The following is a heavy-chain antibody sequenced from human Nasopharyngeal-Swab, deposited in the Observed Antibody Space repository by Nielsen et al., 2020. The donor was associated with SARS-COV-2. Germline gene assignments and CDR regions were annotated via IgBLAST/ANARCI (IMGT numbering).Heavy chain of an antibody. CDR3: ARARYYDSSGYYYYFDY. V-gene: IGHV1-2*06. CDR1: GYTFTGYY. CDR2: INPNSGGT. J-gene: IGHJ4*02. D-gene: IGHD3-22*01. Sequence: ASVKVSCKASGYTFTGYYMHWVRQAPGQGLEWMGRINPNSGGTNYAQKFQGRVTMTRDTSISTAYMELSRLRSDDTAVYYWARARYYDSSGYYYYFDYWGQGTLVTVSS.